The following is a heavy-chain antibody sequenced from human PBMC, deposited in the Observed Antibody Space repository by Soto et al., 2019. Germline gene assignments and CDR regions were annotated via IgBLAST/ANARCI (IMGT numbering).Heavy chain of an antibody. CDR3: ARETDGMDV. Sequence: QVQLVESGGGVVQPGRSLRLSCAASGFTFRNYAMHWVRQAPGKGLEWVAVISDDGGNKYYVDSVKGRFTISRDNSKNTSSLQMNSLRPEDTAVYYCARETDGMDVWGQGTTVTVSS. CDR1: GFTFRNYA. CDR2: ISDDGGNK. J-gene: IGHJ6*02. V-gene: IGHV3-30-3*01.